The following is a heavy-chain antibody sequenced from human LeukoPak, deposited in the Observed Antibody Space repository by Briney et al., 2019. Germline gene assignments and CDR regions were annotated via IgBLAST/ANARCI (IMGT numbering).Heavy chain of an antibody. D-gene: IGHD5-18*01. CDR1: GFTFSSYS. CDR2: ISSSSSYI. J-gene: IGHJ3*02. Sequence: GSLRLSCAASGFTFSSYSMNWVRQAPGKGLEWVSSISSSSSYIYYADSVKGRFTISRDNAKNSLYLQMNSLRAEDTAVYYCARESSRVTAFDIWGQGTMVTVSS. V-gene: IGHV3-21*01. CDR3: ARESSRVTAFDI.